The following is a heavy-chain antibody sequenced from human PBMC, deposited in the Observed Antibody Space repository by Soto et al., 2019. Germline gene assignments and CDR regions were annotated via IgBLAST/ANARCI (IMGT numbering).Heavy chain of an antibody. Sequence: QVQLVQSGAEVKKPGASVKVSCKASGYTFATYAIHWVRQAPGQRLEWMGWINTGNGYTEYSQNFRGRVTITRDTSASTAYMELSSLRSGETAMYYCTRVNTIFLIPVYYSDDMDVWGQGTTVTVAS. J-gene: IGHJ6*02. D-gene: IGHD3-9*01. V-gene: IGHV1-3*04. CDR2: INTGNGYT. CDR1: GYTFATYA. CDR3: TRVNTIFLIPVYYSDDMDV.